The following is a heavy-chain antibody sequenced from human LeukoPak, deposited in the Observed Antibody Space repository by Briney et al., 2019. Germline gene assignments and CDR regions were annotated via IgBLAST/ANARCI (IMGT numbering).Heavy chain of an antibody. CDR2: ISYDKNNK. Sequence: GGSLRLSCAASGFTFSSYGMHWVRQAPGKGLEWVAVISYDKNNKYYADSVRGRFTISRDNSKNTLYLQMNSLRAEDTAVYYCAKEYDSSGYFDFWGQGTLVTVSS. CDR3: AKEYDSSGYFDF. V-gene: IGHV3-30*18. CDR1: GFTFSSYG. J-gene: IGHJ4*02. D-gene: IGHD3-22*01.